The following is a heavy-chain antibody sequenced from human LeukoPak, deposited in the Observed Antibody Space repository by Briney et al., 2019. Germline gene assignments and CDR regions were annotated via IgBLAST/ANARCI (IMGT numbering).Heavy chain of an antibody. CDR3: ARQATYYYYYMDV. V-gene: IGHV1-2*02. CDR1: GYTFTGYY. J-gene: IGHJ6*03. CDR2: INPNSGGT. Sequence: ASVKVSCKASGYTFTGYYMHWVRQAPGQGLEWMGWINPNSGGTNYAQKFQDRVTMTRDTSISTAYMELSRLRSDDTAVYYCARQATYYYYYMDVWGKGTTVTVSS.